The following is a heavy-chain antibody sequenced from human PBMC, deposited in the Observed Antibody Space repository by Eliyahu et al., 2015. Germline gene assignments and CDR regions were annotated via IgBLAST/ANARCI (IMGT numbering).Heavy chain of an antibody. CDR2: IYSGGNT. CDR3: TRAQKGTWIHPYYFDY. J-gene: IGHJ4*02. Sequence: EVQLVETGGGLXQPGGSLRLXCAASGXTVXXXDMTXVRQAPGKGLEWVSVIYSGGNTFYADSVRGRFTVSRDNSKNTLFLQMTSLGAEDTAVYYCTRAQKGTWIHPYYFDYWGQGTLVTVSS. D-gene: IGHD5-18*01. V-gene: IGHV3-53*02. CDR1: GXTVXXXD.